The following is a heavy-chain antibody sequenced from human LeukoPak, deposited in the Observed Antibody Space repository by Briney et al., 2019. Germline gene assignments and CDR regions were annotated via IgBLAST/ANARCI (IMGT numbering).Heavy chain of an antibody. J-gene: IGHJ4*02. V-gene: IGHV4-59*01. CDR3: ARVSVTNLMVYAIDY. CDR2: IYYSGST. CDR1: GGSISSYY. D-gene: IGHD2-8*01. Sequence: SETLSLTCTVSGGSISSYYWSWIRQPPGKGLEWIGYIYYSGSTNYNPSLKSRVTISVDTSKNQFSLKLSSVTAADTAVYYCARVSVTNLMVYAIDYWGQGTLVTVSS.